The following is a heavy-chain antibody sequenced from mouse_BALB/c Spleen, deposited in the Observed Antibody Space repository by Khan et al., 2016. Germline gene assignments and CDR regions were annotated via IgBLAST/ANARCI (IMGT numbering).Heavy chain of an antibody. D-gene: IGHD1-2*01. CDR2: ISYSGST. J-gene: IGHJ2*01. CDR1: GYSITSDYA. V-gene: IGHV3-2*02. Sequence: EVQLVESGPGLVKPSQSLSLTCTVTGYSITSDYAWNWIRQFPGNKLEWMGYISYSGSTSYNPSLKSRISITRDTSKNQFFLHLNSVTTEYTATYYCARGALLRLRGFDYWGQGTTLTVSS. CDR3: ARGALLRLRGFDY.